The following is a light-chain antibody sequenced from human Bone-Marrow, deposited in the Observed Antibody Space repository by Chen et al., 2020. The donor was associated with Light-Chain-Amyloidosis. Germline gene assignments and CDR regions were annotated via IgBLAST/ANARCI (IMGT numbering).Light chain of an antibody. J-gene: IGLJ2*01. CDR2: RDT. Sequence: SSDLTQPPSVSVSPGHTARITCSGDDLPTKYAYWYQQKPGQAPVLVIHRDTERPSGISERFSGASSGTTATLTISGVQAEDEADYHCQSADSSGTDEVIFGGGTKLTVL. V-gene: IGLV3-25*03. CDR3: QSADSSGTDEVI. CDR1: DLPTKY.